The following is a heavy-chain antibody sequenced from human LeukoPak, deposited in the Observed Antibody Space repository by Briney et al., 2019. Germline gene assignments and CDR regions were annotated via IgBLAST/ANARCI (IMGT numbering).Heavy chain of an antibody. CDR2: ITPNLAIT. J-gene: IGHJ4*02. Sequence: GASVKVSCKASGGTFSSYSISWVRQAPGQGPEWLGRITPNLAITDYAQKFRGRVTLTADKSTSTVYMELGSLTSEDTAAYYCARDSAQRCSSTSCYFDYWGQGTLVTVSS. CDR3: ARDSAQRCSSTSCYFDY. CDR1: GGTFSSYS. V-gene: IGHV1-69*04. D-gene: IGHD2-2*01.